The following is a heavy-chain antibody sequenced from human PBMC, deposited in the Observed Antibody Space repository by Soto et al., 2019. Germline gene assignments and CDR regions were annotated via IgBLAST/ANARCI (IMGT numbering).Heavy chain of an antibody. CDR3: ARGIAARTSGHYYGMDV. D-gene: IGHD6-6*01. V-gene: IGHV3-33*01. Sequence: PGGSLRLSCAASGFTFSTYGMVWVRQAPGKGLEWVADIWFDGSYKYYGDSVKGRFTISRDNSKNTLYLQMDRLRAEDTAVYYCARGIAARTSGHYYGMDVWGQGTTVTVSS. CDR1: GFTFSTYG. J-gene: IGHJ6*02. CDR2: IWFDGSYK.